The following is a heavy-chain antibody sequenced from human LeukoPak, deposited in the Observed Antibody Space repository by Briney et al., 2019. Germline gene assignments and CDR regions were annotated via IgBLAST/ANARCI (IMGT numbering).Heavy chain of an antibody. J-gene: IGHJ5*02. CDR1: GGSISSYY. Sequence: SETLSLTCTVSGGSISSYYWSWIRQPPGKGLEWIGYIYYSGSTNYNPSLKSRVTISVDTSKNQFSLKLSSVTAADTAVYYCARRYYDILTGLNWFDPWGQGTLVTVSS. CDR2: IYYSGST. CDR3: ARRYYDILTGLNWFDP. V-gene: IGHV4-59*12. D-gene: IGHD3-9*01.